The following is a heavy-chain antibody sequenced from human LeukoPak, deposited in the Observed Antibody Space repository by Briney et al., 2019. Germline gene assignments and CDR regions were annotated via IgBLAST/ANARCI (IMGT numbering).Heavy chain of an antibody. Sequence: GRSLRLSCAASGFTFSSYAMHWVRQAPGKGLEWVAVISYDGSNKYYADSVKGRFTISRDNSKNTLYLQMNSLRAEDTAVYYCARDQGRYFDWSYSYGMDVWGQGTTVTVSS. V-gene: IGHV3-30*04. CDR1: GFTFSSYA. CDR3: ARDQGRYFDWSYSYGMDV. J-gene: IGHJ6*02. CDR2: ISYDGSNK. D-gene: IGHD3-9*01.